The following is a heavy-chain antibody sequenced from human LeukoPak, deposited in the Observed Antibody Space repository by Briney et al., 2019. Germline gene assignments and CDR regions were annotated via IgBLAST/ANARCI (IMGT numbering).Heavy chain of an antibody. Sequence: PSETLSLTCTVSGGSISSYYWSWIRQPAGKGLEWIGRIYTSGSTNYNPSLKSRVTMSVDTSKNQFSLKLSSVTAADTAVYYCARKRGSWPPDDAFDIWGQGTMVTVSS. D-gene: IGHD6-13*01. V-gene: IGHV4-4*07. CDR2: IYTSGST. J-gene: IGHJ3*02. CDR3: ARKRGSWPPDDAFDI. CDR1: GGSISSYY.